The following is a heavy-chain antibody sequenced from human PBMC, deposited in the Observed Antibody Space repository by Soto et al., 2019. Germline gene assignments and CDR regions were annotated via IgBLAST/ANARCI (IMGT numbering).Heavy chain of an antibody. J-gene: IGHJ4*02. Sequence: PSETLSLTCTVSGGSVSSGSYYWSWIRQPPGKGLEWIGYIYYSGSTNYNPSLKSRVTISVDTSKNQFSLKLSSVTAADTAVYYCARVTAPIGVAFDYWGQGTLVTVSS. V-gene: IGHV4-61*01. CDR3: ARVTAPIGVAFDY. CDR2: IYYSGST. CDR1: GGSVSSGSYY. D-gene: IGHD6-19*01.